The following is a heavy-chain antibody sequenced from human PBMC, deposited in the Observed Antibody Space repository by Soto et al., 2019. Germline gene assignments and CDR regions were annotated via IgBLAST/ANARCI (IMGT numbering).Heavy chain of an antibody. Sequence: GGSRRRSWVDSLFTFSNYVMSGGGEAPGKGLEWVSTISETGRSTYYADSVKGRFTISRDNAKNTLYLEMSSLRAEDTAVYYCAKVDQYVSGSLGIFDPWGEGTLVTVSS. J-gene: IGHJ5*02. CDR1: LFTFSNYV. CDR3: AKVDQYVSGSLGIFDP. D-gene: IGHD3-10*01. CDR2: ISETGRST. V-gene: IGHV3-23*01.